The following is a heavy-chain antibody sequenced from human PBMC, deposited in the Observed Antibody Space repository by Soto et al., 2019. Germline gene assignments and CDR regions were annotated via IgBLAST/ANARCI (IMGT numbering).Heavy chain of an antibody. Sequence: QVQLVQSGAEVKKPGASVKVSCKASGYTVSSHDINLVRQATVQGLEWMGWMNPNSGNTGYAQKFHGRVTMTRNTSRSTAYMELSSLRSEDMAVYYCASSVRSYSNGMDVWCQGTTVTVSS. J-gene: IGHJ6*02. CDR2: MNPNSGNT. D-gene: IGHD3-16*02. CDR3: ASSVRSYSNGMDV. V-gene: IGHV1-8*01. CDR1: GYTVSSHD.